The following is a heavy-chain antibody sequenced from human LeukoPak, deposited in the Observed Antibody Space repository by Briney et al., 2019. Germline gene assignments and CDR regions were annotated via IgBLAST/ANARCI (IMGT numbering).Heavy chain of an antibody. J-gene: IGHJ4*02. Sequence: ASVKVSCKASGYTFTSYYMHWVRQAPGQGLEWMGWINPNSGGTNYAQKFQGRVTMTRDTSISTAYMELSRLRSDDTAVYYCARGGGGQYSSSWYYFDYWGQGTLVTVSS. CDR1: GYTFTSYY. D-gene: IGHD6-13*01. CDR2: INPNSGGT. CDR3: ARGGGGQYSSSWYYFDY. V-gene: IGHV1-2*02.